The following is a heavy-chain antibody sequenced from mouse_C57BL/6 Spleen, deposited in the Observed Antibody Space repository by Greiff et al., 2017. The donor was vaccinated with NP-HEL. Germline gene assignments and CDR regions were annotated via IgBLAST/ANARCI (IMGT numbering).Heavy chain of an antibody. D-gene: IGHD2-4*01. CDR3: ARSVIYYDYDGGYFDY. CDR1: GYTFTSYW. Sequence: VQLQQSGTELVKPGASVKLSCKASGYTFTSYWMHWVKQRPGQGLEWIGNINPSNGGTNYNEKFKSKATLTVDKPSSTAYMQLSSLTSEDSAVYYCARSVIYYDYDGGYFDYWGQGTTLTVSS. V-gene: IGHV1-53*01. CDR2: INPSNGGT. J-gene: IGHJ2*01.